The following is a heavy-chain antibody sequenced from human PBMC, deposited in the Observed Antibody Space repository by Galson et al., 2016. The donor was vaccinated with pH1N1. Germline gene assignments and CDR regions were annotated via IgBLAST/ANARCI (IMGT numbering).Heavy chain of an antibody. Sequence: SLRLSCAASGFLCSGYTMTWISQAPGKGPEWVSSISSTGRNIYSADSLKGRFTIPGDNAKNSLYLQISNLRVEDTAVYYCAREPYFPPYFDNWGQGTLVTVS. CDR3: AREPYFPPYFDN. V-gene: IGHV3-21*01. J-gene: IGHJ4*02. D-gene: IGHD2-21*01. CDR1: GFLCSGYT. CDR2: ISSTGRNI.